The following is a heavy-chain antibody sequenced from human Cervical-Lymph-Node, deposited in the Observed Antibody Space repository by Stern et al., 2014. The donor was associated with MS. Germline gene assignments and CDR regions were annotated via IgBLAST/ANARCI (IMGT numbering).Heavy chain of an antibody. Sequence: VPLVESGAEVKKPGASVTVSCKASRYTFTNYYMHWVRQAPGQGLEWMGTINLSGGDTFYAQKSQDRVTVTRDVSTRTAYMELSSLRSEDTAVYYCATERSYSCWFDPWGQGTQVTVSS. CDR3: ATERSYSCWFDP. D-gene: IGHD1-26*01. CDR2: INLSGGDT. J-gene: IGHJ5*02. V-gene: IGHV1-46*01. CDR1: RYTFTNYY.